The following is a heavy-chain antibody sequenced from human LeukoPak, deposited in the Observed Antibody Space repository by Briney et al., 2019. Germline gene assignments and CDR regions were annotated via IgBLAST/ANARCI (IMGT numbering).Heavy chain of an antibody. Sequence: GRSLRLSCAASGFTFSTYGMHWVRQAPGKGLGWVAVISYDGSNEYYADSVKGRFTISRDNSKNTLYLQMSSLRAEDTAVYYCAKEFNRGLPDYWGQGTLVTVPS. J-gene: IGHJ4*02. CDR2: ISYDGSNE. CDR3: AKEFNRGLPDY. V-gene: IGHV3-30*18. D-gene: IGHD2-21*01. CDR1: GFTFSTYG.